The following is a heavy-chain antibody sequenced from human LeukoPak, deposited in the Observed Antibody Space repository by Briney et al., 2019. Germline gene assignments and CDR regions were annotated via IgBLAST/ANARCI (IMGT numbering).Heavy chain of an antibody. J-gene: IGHJ4*02. CDR1: GFTFSNYE. CDR3: ATKRTGNPREETLLGGAPFHY. Sequence: PGRSLRLSCVGSGFTFSNYELSWVRQAPGEGLEWLSTITSSSISIYYADSVRGRFTISRDDARDSVFLQMSSLRADDTAVYYCATKRTGNPREETLLGGAPFHYWGQGTLVTVSS. D-gene: IGHD1-1*01. V-gene: IGHV3-48*03. CDR2: ITSSSISI.